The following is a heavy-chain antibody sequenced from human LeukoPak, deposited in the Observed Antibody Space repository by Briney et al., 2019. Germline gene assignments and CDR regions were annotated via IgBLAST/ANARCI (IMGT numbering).Heavy chain of an antibody. V-gene: IGHV3-23*01. CDR1: GFTFNNYA. CDR3: AKDPSMYDGDYIIR. D-gene: IGHD4-17*01. J-gene: IGHJ4*02. CDR2: FSVSDKTT. Sequence: GGSLRLSCAASGFTFNNYAMSWVRQAPGKGLEWVSGFSVSDKTTYYADSVKGRFIISRDNSENTLYLQIKSLRAEDTAVYYCAKDPSMYDGDYIIRWGQGTLVIVSS.